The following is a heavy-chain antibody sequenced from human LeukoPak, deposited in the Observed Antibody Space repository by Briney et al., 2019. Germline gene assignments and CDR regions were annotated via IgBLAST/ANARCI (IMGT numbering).Heavy chain of an antibody. J-gene: IGHJ4*02. V-gene: IGHV3-7*01. Sequence: GESLEISCKGSGFTFISYWRNGVRQAPGKGLEGVANIKQVGSGKYYVASVKGRFTISRDNAKNSQYQQMNSLGADDTAVYYCARWIGGFDYWGQGTLVTVSS. CDR1: GFTFISYW. CDR3: ARWIGGFDY. CDR2: IKQVGSGK. D-gene: IGHD3-10*01.